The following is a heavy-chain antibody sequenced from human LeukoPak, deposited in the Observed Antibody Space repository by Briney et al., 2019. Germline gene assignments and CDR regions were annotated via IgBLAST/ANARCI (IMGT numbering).Heavy chain of an antibody. CDR1: GYTFTNYY. J-gene: IGHJ4*02. D-gene: IGHD1-1*01. CDR2: IYPNSGGT. Sequence: ASVKVSCKASGYTFTNYYMHWVRQAPGQGLEWMGWIYPNSGGTHYTQKFQGRVTMTRDTSISTVYMEVSSLKSDDTAIYYCARDDNSRLVWGQGTLVTVSS. CDR3: ARDDNSRLV. V-gene: IGHV1-2*02.